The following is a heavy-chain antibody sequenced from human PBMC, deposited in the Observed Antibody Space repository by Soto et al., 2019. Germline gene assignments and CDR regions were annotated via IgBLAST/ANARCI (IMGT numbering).Heavy chain of an antibody. CDR2: IYYSGST. J-gene: IGHJ4*02. V-gene: IGHV4-31*03. Sequence: QVQLQESGPGLVKPSQTLSLTCTVSGGSISSGGYYWSWIRQHPGKGLEWIGYIYYSGSTYYNPSLKSRVTISVDTSKNQFSLKLSSVTAADTAVYYCARVGRESIAATYFDYWGQGTLVTVSS. CDR3: ARVGRESIAATYFDY. D-gene: IGHD6-6*01. CDR1: GGSISSGGYY.